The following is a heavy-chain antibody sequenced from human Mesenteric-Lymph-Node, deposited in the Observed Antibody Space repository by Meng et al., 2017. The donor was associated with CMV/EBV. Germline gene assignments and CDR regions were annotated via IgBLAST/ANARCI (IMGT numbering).Heavy chain of an antibody. Sequence: YWIGWVRQTPGKGLEWMGIIYPGDSDTRYSPSFQGQVTISADKSISTAYLQWSSLKASDTAMYYCARVGLGGYCSSTSCYSPYNWFDPWGQGTLVTVSS. V-gene: IGHV5-51*01. D-gene: IGHD2-2*01. CDR3: ARVGLGGYCSSTSCYSPYNWFDP. CDR2: IYPGDSDT. CDR1: YW. J-gene: IGHJ5*02.